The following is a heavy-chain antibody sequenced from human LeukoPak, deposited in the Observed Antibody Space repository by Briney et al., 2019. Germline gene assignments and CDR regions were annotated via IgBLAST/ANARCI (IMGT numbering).Heavy chain of an antibody. D-gene: IGHD3-3*01. Sequence: SETLSLTCTVSGGSISSSSYYWGWIRQPPGKGLEWIGSIYYSGSTYYNPSLKSRVTISVDTSKNQFSLKLSSVTAADTAVYYCARRNDFWSGYHRYYMDVWGKGTTVTVSS. CDR3: ARRNDFWSGYHRYYMDV. J-gene: IGHJ6*03. CDR2: IYYSGST. V-gene: IGHV4-39*01. CDR1: GGSISSSSYY.